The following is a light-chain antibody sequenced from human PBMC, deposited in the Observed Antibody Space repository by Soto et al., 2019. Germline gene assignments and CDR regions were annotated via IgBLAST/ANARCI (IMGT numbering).Light chain of an antibody. CDR2: EVA. CDR1: SSDTTDFYS. J-gene: IGLJ2*01. Sequence: QSALTQPACVSGSPGQSITISCTGTSSDTTDFYSVSWYQQHPGQAPKLVIYEVANRPSGVSSRFSGSKSDNTASLTISGLQADDEADYYCSSYSISAGLVLFGGGTKVTVL. CDR3: SSYSISAGLVL. V-gene: IGLV2-14*01.